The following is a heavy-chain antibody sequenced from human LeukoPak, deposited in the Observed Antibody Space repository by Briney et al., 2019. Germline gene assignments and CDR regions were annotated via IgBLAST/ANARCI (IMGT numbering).Heavy chain of an antibody. CDR3: ARGPPSGSFKYYFDY. J-gene: IGHJ4*02. Sequence: SETLSLTCTVSGGSISSYYWSLIRQPPGKGLEWIGYIYYSGSTNYNPSLKSRVTISVDTSKNQFSLKLSSVTAADTAVYYCARGPPSGSFKYYFDYWGQGTLVTVSS. V-gene: IGHV4-59*01. CDR2: IYYSGST. D-gene: IGHD1-26*01. CDR1: GGSISSYY.